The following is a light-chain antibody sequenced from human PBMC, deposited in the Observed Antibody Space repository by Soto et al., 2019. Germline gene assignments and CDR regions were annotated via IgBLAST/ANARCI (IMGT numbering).Light chain of an antibody. J-gene: IGLJ2*01. V-gene: IGLV1-44*01. CDR1: SSNIGSNT. CDR2: SSN. CDR3: AAWDDSLNGQV. Sequence: QSVLTQPPLASGTPGQRVTISCSGSSSNIGSNTVNWYQQLPGTAPKLLIYSSNQRPSGVPDRFSGSKSGTSASLAISGLQSEDEADYYCAAWDDSLNGQVFGGGTKLTVL.